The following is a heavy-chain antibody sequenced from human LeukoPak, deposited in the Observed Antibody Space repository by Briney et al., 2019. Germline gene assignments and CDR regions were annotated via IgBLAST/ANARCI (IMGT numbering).Heavy chain of an antibody. V-gene: IGHV3-21*01. J-gene: IGHJ4*02. D-gene: IGHD2-2*01. CDR1: GFTFSSYS. CDR2: ISSSSSYI. Sequence: GGSLRLSCAASGFTFSSYSMNWVRQAPGKGLEWVSSISSSSSYIYYADSVKGRFTISRDNAKNSLYLQMNSLRAEDTAVYYCAREISQGDIVVVPAAIDYWGQGTLVTVSS. CDR3: AREISQGDIVVVPAAIDY.